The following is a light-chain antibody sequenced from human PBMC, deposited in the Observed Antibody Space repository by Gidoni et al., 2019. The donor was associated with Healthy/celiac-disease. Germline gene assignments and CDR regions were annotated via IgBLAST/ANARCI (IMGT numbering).Light chain of an antibody. CDR3: AAWDDSLNGHWV. J-gene: IGLJ3*02. Sequence: QSVLTQPPSASVTPGQRVTIPSSGSSSNIGSNPVNWFQQLPGTAPKRLIYSNNQRPSGVPDRFSGSKSGTSASLAISGLQSEDEADYYCAAWDDSLNGHWVFGGGTKLTVL. CDR1: SSNIGSNP. CDR2: SNN. V-gene: IGLV1-44*01.